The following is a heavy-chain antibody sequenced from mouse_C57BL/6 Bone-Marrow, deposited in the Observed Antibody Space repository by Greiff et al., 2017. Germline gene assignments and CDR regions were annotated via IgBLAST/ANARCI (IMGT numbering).Heavy chain of an antibody. CDR2: IDPSDSYT. D-gene: IGHD1-1*01. CDR1: GYTFTSYW. V-gene: IGHV1-59*01. CDR3: ARDRYYYGSSQYYLDY. Sequence: QVQLQQPGAELVRPGTSVKLSCKASGYTFTSYWMHWVKQRPGQGLEWIGVIDPSDSYTNYNQKFKGKATLPVDTSSSTAYMQLSSLTAEYSAVYYCARDRYYYGSSQYYLDYWGQGTTLTVSS. J-gene: IGHJ2*01.